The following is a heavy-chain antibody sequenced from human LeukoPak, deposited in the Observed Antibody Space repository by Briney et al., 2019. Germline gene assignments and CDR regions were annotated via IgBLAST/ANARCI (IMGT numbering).Heavy chain of an antibody. J-gene: IGHJ4*02. CDR3: GRDRCSGSSCYAADY. CDR1: GCTFTSYG. D-gene: IGHD2-15*01. CDR2: ISPYDGNT. V-gene: IGHV1-18*04. Sequence: ASVTVSCKASGCTFTSYGFSWVRQAPGQGLEWMGWISPYDGNTNYAQKFQRIVTMTADTSTSTDYMEMRSLRSADTAVYYCGRDRCSGSSCYAADYQGQGTLVTV.